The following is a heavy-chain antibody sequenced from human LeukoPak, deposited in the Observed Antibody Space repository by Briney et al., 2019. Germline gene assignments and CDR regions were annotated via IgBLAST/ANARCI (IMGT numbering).Heavy chain of an antibody. D-gene: IGHD6-13*01. CDR3: ARGRVAAAGTSTGPYYFDY. V-gene: IGHV4-31*03. CDR1: GGSISSGGYY. J-gene: IGHJ4*02. Sequence: SETLSLTCTVSGGSISSGGYYWSWIRQHPGKGLEWIGYIYYSGSTYYNPSLKSRVTISVDTSKNQFSLKLSSVTAADTAVYYCARGRVAAAGTSTGPYYFDYWGQGTLVTVSS. CDR2: IYYSGST.